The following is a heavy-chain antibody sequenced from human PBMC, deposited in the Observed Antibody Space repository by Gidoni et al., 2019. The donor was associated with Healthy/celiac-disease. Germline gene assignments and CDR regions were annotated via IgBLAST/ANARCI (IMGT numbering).Heavy chain of an antibody. V-gene: IGHV3-15*01. CDR3: TTGRREAARGRTGFVDY. Sequence: EVQLVESGGGLVKPGGSLRLSCAASGFTFSNAWMSWVRQAPGKGLEWVGRIKSKTDGGTTDYAAPVKGRFTISRDDSKNTLYLQMNSLKTEDTAVYYCTTGRREAARGRTGFVDYWGQGTLVTVSS. J-gene: IGHJ4*02. CDR2: IKSKTDGGTT. D-gene: IGHD6-6*01. CDR1: GFTFSNAW.